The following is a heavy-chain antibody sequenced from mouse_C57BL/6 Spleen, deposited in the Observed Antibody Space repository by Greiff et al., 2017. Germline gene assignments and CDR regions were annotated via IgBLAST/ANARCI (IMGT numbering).Heavy chain of an antibody. CDR1: GYTFTSYW. D-gene: IGHD2-5*01. CDR3: AAYYSKGYAMDY. CDR2: IHPNSGST. J-gene: IGHJ4*01. Sequence: VQLQQPGAELVKPGASVKLSCKASGYTFTSYWMHWVKQRPGQGLEWIGMIHPNSGSTNYNEKFKSKATLTVDKSSSTAYMQLSSLTSEDSAVYYCAAYYSKGYAMDYWGQGTSVTVSS. V-gene: IGHV1-64*01.